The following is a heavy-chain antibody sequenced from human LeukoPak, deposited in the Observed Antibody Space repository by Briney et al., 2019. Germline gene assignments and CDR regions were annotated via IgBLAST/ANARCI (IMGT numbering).Heavy chain of an antibody. CDR3: ARDHDDGGNCHAFDI. D-gene: IGHD4-23*01. CDR2: IYYSGST. Sequence: SETLSLTCTVSGGSISSYYWSWIRQPPGKGLEWIGYIYYSGSTNYNPSLKSRVTISVDTSKNQFSLKLSSVTAADTAVYYCARDHDDGGNCHAFDIWGQGTMVTVSS. CDR1: GGSISSYY. J-gene: IGHJ3*02. V-gene: IGHV4-59*01.